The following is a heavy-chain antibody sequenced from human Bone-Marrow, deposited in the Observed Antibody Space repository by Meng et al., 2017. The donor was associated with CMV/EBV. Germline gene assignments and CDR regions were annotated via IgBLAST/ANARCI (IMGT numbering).Heavy chain of an antibody. CDR2: INPNSGGT. CDR3: ASSGSYYADY. Sequence: LSWPEGMRLGAEVKVSCMASGYIFTGYYMHWVRQAPGQGLEWMGWINPNSGGTNYAQKFQGRVTMTRDTSISTAYMGLSRLRSDDTAVYYCASSGSYYADYWGQGTLVTVSS. J-gene: IGHJ4*02. D-gene: IGHD1-26*01. V-gene: IGHV1-2*02. CDR1: GYIFTGYY.